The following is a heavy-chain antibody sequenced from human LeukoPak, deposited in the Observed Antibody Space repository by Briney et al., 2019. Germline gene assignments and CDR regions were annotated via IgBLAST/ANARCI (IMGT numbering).Heavy chain of an antibody. CDR1: GYTFTSYG. CDR3: ARVYQLHYYYYMDV. CDR2: ISAYNGNT. J-gene: IGHJ6*03. Sequence: ASVKVSCKASGYTFTSYGISWVRQAPGQGLEWMGWISAYNGNTNYAQRLQGGVTMTTDTSTSTAYMELRSLRSDDTAVYYCARVYQLHYYYYMDVWGKGTTVTVSS. V-gene: IGHV1-18*01. D-gene: IGHD2-2*01.